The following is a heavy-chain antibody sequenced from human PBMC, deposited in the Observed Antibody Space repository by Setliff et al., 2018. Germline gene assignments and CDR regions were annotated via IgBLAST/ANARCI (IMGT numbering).Heavy chain of an antibody. Sequence: PGGSLRLSCEVSGFIVSNNEMSWVRQAPGKGLEWVSKTHIDGITVYSDSVKGRSIIYRDNARNSLHLQMNSLRAEDTAIYFCARRLPYYGMDVWGQGTTVTVSS. D-gene: IGHD2-15*01. CDR1: GFIVSNNE. CDR2: THIDGITV. J-gene: IGHJ6*02. V-gene: IGHV3-48*03. CDR3: ARRLPYYGMDV.